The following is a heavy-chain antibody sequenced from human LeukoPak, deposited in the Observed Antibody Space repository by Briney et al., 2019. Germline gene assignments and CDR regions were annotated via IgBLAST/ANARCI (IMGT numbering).Heavy chain of an antibody. CDR3: VRGGTDILLEPPAIPFDY. D-gene: IGHD2-8*01. J-gene: IGHJ4*02. V-gene: IGHV3-30-3*01. CDR2: ISYDGSNR. CDR1: GFTFNTYT. Sequence: GGSLRLSYAASGFTFNTYTIHWVRQAPGKGLEWVAVISYDGSNRYYADSVKGRFSISRDNSKDTLYLQMNSLRADDTAVYYCVRGGTDILLEPPAIPFDYWGQGALVTVSS.